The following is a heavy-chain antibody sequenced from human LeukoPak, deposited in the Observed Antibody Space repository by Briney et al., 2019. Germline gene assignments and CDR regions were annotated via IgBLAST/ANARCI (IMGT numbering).Heavy chain of an antibody. J-gene: IGHJ3*02. CDR2: IVPIFGTA. Sequence: SVKVSCKASGGTFSSYAISWVRQAPGQGLEWMGGIVPIFGTANYAQKFQGRVTITADESTGTAYMELSSLRSEDTAVYYCASEMATASGAFDIWGQGTMVTVSS. CDR3: ASEMATASGAFDI. CDR1: GGTFSSYA. V-gene: IGHV1-69*13. D-gene: IGHD5-24*01.